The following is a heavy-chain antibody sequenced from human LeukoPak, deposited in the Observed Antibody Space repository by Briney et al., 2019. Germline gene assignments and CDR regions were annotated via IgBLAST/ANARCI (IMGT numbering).Heavy chain of an antibody. J-gene: IGHJ5*02. CDR3: AKDSNYYGSRGGWFDP. V-gene: IGHV3-23*01. CDR2: ISGSGGST. D-gene: IGHD3-10*01. CDR1: GFTFSSYA. Sequence: PGGSLRLSCAASGFTFSSYAMSWVRQAPGKGLEWVSAISGSGGSTYYADSVKGRFTISRDNSKSTLYLQMNSLRAEDTAVYYCAKDSNYYGSRGGWFDPWGQGTLVTVSS.